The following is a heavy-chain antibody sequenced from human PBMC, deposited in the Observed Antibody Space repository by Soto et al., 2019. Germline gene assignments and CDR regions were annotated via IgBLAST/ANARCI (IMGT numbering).Heavy chain of an antibody. V-gene: IGHV1-46*01. CDR2: INPSGGST. D-gene: IGHD4-4*01. CDR3: ARDFAPTTVTTYYYGMDV. CDR1: GYTFTSYS. J-gene: IGHJ6*02. Sequence: ASVKVSCKASGYTFTSYSMHWVRQAPGQGLEWMGIINPSGGSTSYAQKFQGRVTMTRDTSTSTVYMELSSLRSEDTAVYYCARDFAPTTVTTYYYGMDVWGQGTTVTVSS.